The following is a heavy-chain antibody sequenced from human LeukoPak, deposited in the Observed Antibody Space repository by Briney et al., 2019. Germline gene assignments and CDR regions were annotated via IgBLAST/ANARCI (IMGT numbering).Heavy chain of an antibody. V-gene: IGHV4-59*01. D-gene: IGHD2-15*01. CDR2: IYYSGST. Sequence: SETLFLTCTVSGGSISSYYWSWIRQPPGKGLEWIGYIYYSGSTNYNPSLKSRVTISVDTSKNQFSLKLSSVTAADTAVYYCARSNLGYCSGGSCHYYYYYYMDVWGKGTTVTVSS. CDR3: ARSNLGYCSGGSCHYYYYYYMDV. J-gene: IGHJ6*03. CDR1: GGSISSYY.